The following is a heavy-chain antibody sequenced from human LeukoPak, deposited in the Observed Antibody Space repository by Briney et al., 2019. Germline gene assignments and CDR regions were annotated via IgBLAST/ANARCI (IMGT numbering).Heavy chain of an antibody. CDR1: GFTVSSNY. V-gene: IGHV3-53*01. Sequence: GGSLRLSCAASGFTVSSNYMTWVRQAPGKGLEWVSIISSGGTTYYADSVKGRFTISRDNSKNTLYLQMNSLRAEDTVVYYCARLYYYVSGTYSRYFDYWGQGTLVTVSS. CDR2: ISSGGTT. D-gene: IGHD3-10*01. J-gene: IGHJ4*02. CDR3: ARLYYYVSGTYSRYFDY.